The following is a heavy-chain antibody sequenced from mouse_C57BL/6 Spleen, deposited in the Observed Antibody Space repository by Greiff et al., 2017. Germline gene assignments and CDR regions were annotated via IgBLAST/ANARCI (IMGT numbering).Heavy chain of an antibody. J-gene: IGHJ4*01. V-gene: IGHV1-22*01. D-gene: IGHD1-1*01. CDR2: INPNNGGT. CDR1: GYTFTDYN. CDR3: AGQHYYCSRRRYAMDD. Sequence: VQLKQSGPELVKPGASVKMSCKASGYTFTDYNMHWVKQSHGKSLEWIGYINPNNGGTSYNQKFKGKATLTVNKSSSTAYMALRSLTSEDSAVYYCAGQHYYCSRRRYAMDDWGQGTSVTVSS.